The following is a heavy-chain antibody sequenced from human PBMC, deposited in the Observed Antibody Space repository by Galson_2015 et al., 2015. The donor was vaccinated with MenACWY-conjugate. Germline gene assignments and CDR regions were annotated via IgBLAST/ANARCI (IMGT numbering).Heavy chain of an antibody. D-gene: IGHD1-26*01. CDR3: AKSRGASFYFYS. V-gene: IGHV3-74*01. CDR2: INPGGSST. Sequence: SLRLSCEASGFIFNTYWMHWVRHAPGKGLVWVSRINPGGSSTTYADSVKDRFTISRDNAKNTLYLQMNSLRPEDTAVSYCAKSRGASFYFYSWGQGTLVTVSS. J-gene: IGHJ4*02. CDR1: GFIFNTYW.